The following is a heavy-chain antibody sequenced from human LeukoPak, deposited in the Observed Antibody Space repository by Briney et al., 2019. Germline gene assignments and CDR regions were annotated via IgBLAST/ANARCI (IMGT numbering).Heavy chain of an antibody. CDR1: GGTFSSYA. CDR2: IIPIFGTT. D-gene: IGHD1-7*01. J-gene: IGHJ4*02. V-gene: IGHV1-69*05. Sequence: SVKVSCKASGGTFSSYAISWVRQAPGQGLEWMGGIIPIFGTTNYAQKFQGRVTITTDGSTSTAYMELSSLRSEDTAVYYCASCITGTTDLDYWGQGTLVTVSS. CDR3: ASCITGTTDLDY.